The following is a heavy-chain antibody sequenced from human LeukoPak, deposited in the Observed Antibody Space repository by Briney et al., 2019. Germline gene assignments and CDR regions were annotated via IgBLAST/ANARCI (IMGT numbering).Heavy chain of an antibody. V-gene: IGHV4-34*01. J-gene: IGHJ6*03. D-gene: IGHD3-3*01. CDR3: ARGGPFWSGYQDYYYYMDV. Sequence: SETLSLTCAVYGGSFSGYYWSWIRQPPGKGLEWIGEINHSGSTNYNPSLKSRVTISVDTSKNQFSLKLSSVTAADTAVYYCARGGPFWSGYQDYYYYMDVWGKGTTVTASS. CDR1: GGSFSGYY. CDR2: INHSGST.